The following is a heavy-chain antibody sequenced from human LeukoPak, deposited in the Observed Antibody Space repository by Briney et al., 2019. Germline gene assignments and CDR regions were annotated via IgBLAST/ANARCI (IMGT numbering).Heavy chain of an antibody. CDR1: GFTFSMYW. CDR2: IKQGGSEK. Sequence: PGGSLRLSCAASGFTFSMYWMSWVRQAPGKGLEWVANIKQGGSEKHYVDSVKGRLTISRDNAKNSLYLQMNSLRAEDTAVYICARQYSGSYFFDYWGQGTLVTVSS. CDR3: ARQYSGSYFFDY. V-gene: IGHV3-7*05. D-gene: IGHD1-26*01. J-gene: IGHJ4*02.